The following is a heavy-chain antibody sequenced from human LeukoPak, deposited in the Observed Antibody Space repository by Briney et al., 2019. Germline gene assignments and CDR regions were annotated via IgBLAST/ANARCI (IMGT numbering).Heavy chain of an antibody. Sequence: ASVKVSCKASGYTFTGYYMHWVRQAPGQGLEWMGWINPNSGGTNYAQKFQGRVTMTRDTSISTAYMELSRLRSDDTAVYYCAAIYDFWTRFDYWGQGTLVTVSS. D-gene: IGHD3-3*01. CDR1: GYTFTGYY. CDR3: AAIYDFWTRFDY. V-gene: IGHV1-2*02. CDR2: INPNSGGT. J-gene: IGHJ4*02.